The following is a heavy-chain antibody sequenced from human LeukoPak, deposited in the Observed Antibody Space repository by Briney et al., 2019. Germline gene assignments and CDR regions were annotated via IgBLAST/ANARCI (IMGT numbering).Heavy chain of an antibody. CDR2: ISYDGSNK. Sequence: GRSLRLSCAASGFTFSSYAMHWVRQAPGKGLEWVAVISYDGSNKYCADSVKGRFTISRDNSKNTLYLQMNSLRAEDTAVYYCARDKAQHWGQGTLVTVSS. CDR3: ARDKAQH. J-gene: IGHJ4*02. CDR1: GFTFSSYA. V-gene: IGHV3-30-3*01.